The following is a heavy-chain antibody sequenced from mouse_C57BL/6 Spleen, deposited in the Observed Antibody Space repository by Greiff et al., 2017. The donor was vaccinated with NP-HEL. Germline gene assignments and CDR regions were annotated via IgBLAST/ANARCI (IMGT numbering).Heavy chain of an antibody. V-gene: IGHV1-4*01. Sequence: QVHVKQSGAELARPGASVKMSCKASGYTFTSYTMHWVKQRPGQGLEWIGYINPSSGYTKYNQKFKDKATLTADKSSSTAYMQLSSLTSEDSAVYYCARSPDSSGYAWFAYWGQGTLVTVSA. D-gene: IGHD3-2*02. J-gene: IGHJ3*01. CDR3: ARSPDSSGYAWFAY. CDR2: INPSSGYT. CDR1: GYTFTSYT.